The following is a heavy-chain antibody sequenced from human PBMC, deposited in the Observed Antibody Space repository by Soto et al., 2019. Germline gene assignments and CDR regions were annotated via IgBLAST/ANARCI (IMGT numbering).Heavy chain of an antibody. V-gene: IGHV1-69*01. CDR3: ARVGPPSPSVIWFFDL. D-gene: IGHD2-21*01. CDR1: GGSFRTYA. J-gene: IGHJ2*01. Sequence: QGQLVQSGAEVKKPGSSVKVSCKASGGSFRTYAINWVRQAPGQGLEWMGGIIPTLAAPTYAQKFQGRLTITADESTTTVYMELSSLTSEDTAVYFCARVGPPSPSVIWFFDLWGRGTLVTVSS. CDR2: IIPTLAAP.